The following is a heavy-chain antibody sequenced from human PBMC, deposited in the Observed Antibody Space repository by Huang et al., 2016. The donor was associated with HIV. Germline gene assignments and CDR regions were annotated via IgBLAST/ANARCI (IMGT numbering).Heavy chain of an antibody. CDR2: IKHSGRT. CDR3: ARGRGDARGFLGLDF. V-gene: IGHV4-34*01. CDR1: GGSFRGRN. Sequence: QVQLHQWGAGLLKPSETLSLTCAVYGGSFRGRNWTWIRQTPGKGLEWIGEIKHSGRTNYSPSHKRRVTISRDTSKNQFSLRLRSVTAADTAVYYCARGRGDARGFLGLDFWGQGTLVTVSS. D-gene: IGHD3-16*01. J-gene: IGHJ4*02.